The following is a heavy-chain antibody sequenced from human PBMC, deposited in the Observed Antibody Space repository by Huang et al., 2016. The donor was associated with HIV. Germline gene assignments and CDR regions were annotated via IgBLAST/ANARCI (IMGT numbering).Heavy chain of an antibody. CDR2: VAPEQGET. CDR3: ATGFDTYYDI. J-gene: IGHJ3*02. Sequence: QVQLVQSGAEVKKPGASVKVSCKVSGYTLTELSIHWVRQAPGKGLEWMGGVAPEQGETNDEQNLQGRVTMTEDTSTDTAYMELNSLRSEDTAVYYCATGFDTYYDIWGQGTMVIASS. D-gene: IGHD2-21*01. CDR1: GYTLTELS. V-gene: IGHV1-24*01.